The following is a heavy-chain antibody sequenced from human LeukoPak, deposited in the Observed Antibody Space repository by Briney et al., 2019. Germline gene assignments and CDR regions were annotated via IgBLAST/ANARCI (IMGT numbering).Heavy chain of an antibody. CDR1: GGSFSGYY. CDR2: IYHSGST. J-gene: IGHJ4*02. CDR3: ARLIYYGSTRRYFDY. Sequence: SETLSLTCAVYGGSFSGYYWSWVRQPSGKGLEWIGEIYHSGSTNYNPSLKSRVTISVDKSKNQFSLKLSSVTAADTAVYYCARLIYYGSTRRYFDYWGQGSLVTVSS. V-gene: IGHV4-34*01. D-gene: IGHD3-10*01.